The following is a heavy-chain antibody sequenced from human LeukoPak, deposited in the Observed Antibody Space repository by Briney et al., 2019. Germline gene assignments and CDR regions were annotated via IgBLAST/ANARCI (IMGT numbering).Heavy chain of an antibody. CDR2: ISGSGGST. CDR3: AKGKDHIVVVTAINY. V-gene: IGHV3-23*01. CDR1: GASISSYY. J-gene: IGHJ4*02. Sequence: ETLSLTCTVSGASISSYYWSWIRQPPGKGLEWVSAISGSGGSTYYADSVKGRFTISRDNSKNTLYLQMNSLRAEDTAVYYCAKGKDHIVVVTAINYWGQGTLVTVSS. D-gene: IGHD2-21*02.